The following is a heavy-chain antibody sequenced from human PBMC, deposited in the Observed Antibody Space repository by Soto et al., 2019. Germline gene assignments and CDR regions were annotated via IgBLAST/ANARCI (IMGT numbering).Heavy chain of an antibody. CDR1: GATFGSFT. D-gene: IGHD2-2*01. V-gene: IGHV1-69*04. CDR2: IIPILGIA. Sequence: SVKVSCKDSGATFGSFTISCVQPAPGQGPEWMESIIPILGIANYAQKFQGRVTITADKSTSTADIELSSLRSEDTAVYYCAREGADCSSTSCYDFSIEGAFDIWGQGTMVTVSS. J-gene: IGHJ3*02. CDR3: AREGADCSSTSCYDFSIEGAFDI.